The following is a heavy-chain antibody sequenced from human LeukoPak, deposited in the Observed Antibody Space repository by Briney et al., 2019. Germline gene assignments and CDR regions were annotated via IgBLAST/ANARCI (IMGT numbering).Heavy chain of an antibody. Sequence: GASVKVSCKASGGTFSSYAISWVRQAPGQGLEWMGGIIPIFGTANYAQKFQGRVTITADESTSTAYMELSSLRSEDTAVYYCARGLGYYDSSGYGPYAFDIWGQGTMVTVSS. CDR3: ARGLGYYDSSGYGPYAFDI. CDR2: IIPIFGTA. J-gene: IGHJ3*02. CDR1: GGTFSSYA. D-gene: IGHD3-22*01. V-gene: IGHV1-69*13.